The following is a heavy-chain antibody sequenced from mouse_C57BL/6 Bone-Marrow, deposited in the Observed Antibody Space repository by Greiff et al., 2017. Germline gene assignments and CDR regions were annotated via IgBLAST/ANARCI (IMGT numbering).Heavy chain of an antibody. CDR3: AGGRYYFDY. Sequence: DVKLVESEGGLVQPGSSMKLSCTASGFTFSDYYMAWVRQVPEKGLEWVANINYDGSSTYYLDSLKSRFIISRDNAKNILYLQMSSLKSEDTATYYCAGGRYYFDYWGQGTTLTVSS. CDR2: INYDGSST. V-gene: IGHV5-16*01. J-gene: IGHJ2*01. CDR1: GFTFSDYY.